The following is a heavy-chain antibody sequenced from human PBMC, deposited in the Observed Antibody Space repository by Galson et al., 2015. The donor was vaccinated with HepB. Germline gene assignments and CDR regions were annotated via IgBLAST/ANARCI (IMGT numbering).Heavy chain of an antibody. J-gene: IGHJ5*02. D-gene: IGHD3-10*01. CDR2: ISGSNSDT. Sequence: SLRLSCAASGFTFTDYYMSWIRQAPGKGLESIPYISGSNSDTNYADSVKGRFTIFRDNTNNLLYLQMNSLRAEDSAVYYCARLPRGLDLWGQGALVTVSS. CDR1: GFTFTDYY. CDR3: ARLPRGLDL. V-gene: IGHV3-11*06.